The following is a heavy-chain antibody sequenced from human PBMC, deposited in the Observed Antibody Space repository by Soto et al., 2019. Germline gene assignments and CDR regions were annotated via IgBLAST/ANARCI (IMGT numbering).Heavy chain of an antibody. CDR2: ISSSSNTI. CDR1: GFTFSSCS. J-gene: IGHJ4*02. Sequence: EVQLVESGGGLVQPGGSLRLSCAASGFTFSSCSMNWVRQAPGKGLEWVSYISSSSNTIYYADSVKGRFTISGDNAKNSLYLQMNSLRDEDTAVYYCARDDSSGYYVRTFDYWGQGTLVTVSS. V-gene: IGHV3-48*02. CDR3: ARDDSSGYYVRTFDY. D-gene: IGHD3-22*01.